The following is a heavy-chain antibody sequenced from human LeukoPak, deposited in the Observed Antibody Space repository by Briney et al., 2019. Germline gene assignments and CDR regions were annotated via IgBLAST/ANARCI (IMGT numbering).Heavy chain of an antibody. Sequence: KPSETLSLTCTVSGDSIRSYYWSWIRQPPGKGLEWIGYIYYSGGTNYNPSLKSRVTISLDTSKNQFSLKLNSVTAADTAVYHCATNYAVAGPYYFDYWGQGTLITVSS. CDR3: ATNYAVAGPYYFDY. V-gene: IGHV4-59*01. J-gene: IGHJ4*02. CDR2: IYYSGGT. CDR1: GDSIRSYY. D-gene: IGHD6-19*01.